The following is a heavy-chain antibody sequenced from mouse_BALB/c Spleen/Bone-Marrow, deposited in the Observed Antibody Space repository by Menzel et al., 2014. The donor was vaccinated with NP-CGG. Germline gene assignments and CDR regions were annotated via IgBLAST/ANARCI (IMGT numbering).Heavy chain of an antibody. CDR1: GFNIKDTY. D-gene: IGHD1-1*01. CDR2: IDPANGNT. V-gene: IGHV14-3*02. CDR3: ASYYYGRYFDV. Sequence: VQLKQSGAELVKPGASVKLSCIASGFNIKDTYMHWVKPRPEQGLEWIGRIDPANGNTKYDPKFQGKATITADTSSNTAYLQLSSLTSEDTAVYYCASYYYGRYFDVWGAGTTVTVSS. J-gene: IGHJ1*01.